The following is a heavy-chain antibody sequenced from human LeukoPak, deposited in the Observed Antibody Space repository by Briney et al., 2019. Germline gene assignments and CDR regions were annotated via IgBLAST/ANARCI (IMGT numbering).Heavy chain of an antibody. D-gene: IGHD3-22*01. Sequence: ASVKVSCTASGYTFTGYYMHWVRQAPGQGLEWMGWINPNSGGTNYAQKFQGRVTMTRDTSISTAYMELSRLRSDDTAVYYCATLYYYDSSGYLGWFDPWGQGTLVTVSS. J-gene: IGHJ5*02. CDR3: ATLYYYDSSGYLGWFDP. V-gene: IGHV1-2*02. CDR1: GYTFTGYY. CDR2: INPNSGGT.